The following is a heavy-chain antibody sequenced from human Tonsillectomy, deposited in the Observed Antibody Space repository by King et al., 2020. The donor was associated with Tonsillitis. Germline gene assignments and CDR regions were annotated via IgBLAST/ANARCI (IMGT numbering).Heavy chain of an antibody. J-gene: IGHJ4*02. CDR3: ARIRYRGDSDYYFDY. CDR2: IDWDDST. CDR1: GFSLTATAMS. Sequence: TLKESGPALVKPTQTLTLTCTFSGFSLTATAMSVSWVRQPPGKALEWLALIDWDDSTYFSTSLRTRLTISKDTSKNQVVLSMSNVDPVETATYYCARIRYRGDSDYYFDYWGQGTLVTVSS. D-gene: IGHD5-12*01. V-gene: IGHV2-70*18.